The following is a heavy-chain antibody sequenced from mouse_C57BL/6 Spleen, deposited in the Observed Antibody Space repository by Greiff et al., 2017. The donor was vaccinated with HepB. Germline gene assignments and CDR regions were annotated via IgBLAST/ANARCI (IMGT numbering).Heavy chain of an antibody. J-gene: IGHJ1*03. CDR2: IYPRDGST. Sequence: QVQLQQSDAELVKPGASVKISCKVSGYTFTDHTIHWMKQRPEQGLEWIGYIYPRDGSTKYNEKFKGKATLTADKSSSTAYMQLNSLTSEDSAVYFCARPGYYERVYWYFDVWGTGTTVTVSS. V-gene: IGHV1-78*01. CDR3: ARPGYYERVYWYFDV. D-gene: IGHD2-3*01. CDR1: GYTFTDHT.